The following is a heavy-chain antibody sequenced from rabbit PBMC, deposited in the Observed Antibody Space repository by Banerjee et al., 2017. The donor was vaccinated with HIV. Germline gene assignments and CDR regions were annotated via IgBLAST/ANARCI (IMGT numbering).Heavy chain of an antibody. CDR1: GFTISSDYY. V-gene: IGHV1S45*01. CDR2: INTGSGST. CDR3: ARHERSIDGHVFKL. J-gene: IGHJ4*01. D-gene: IGHD6-1*01. Sequence: QEQLVESGGGLVQPGESLTLSCKASGFTISSDYYMCWVRQAPGKGLEWIGCINTGSGSTWYASWAKGRFTISKSSSTTVTLQMTSLTAADTATYFCARHERSIDGHVFKLWGPGTLVTVS.